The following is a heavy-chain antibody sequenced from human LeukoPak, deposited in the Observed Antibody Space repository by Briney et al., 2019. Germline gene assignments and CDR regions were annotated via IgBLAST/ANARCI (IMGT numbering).Heavy chain of an antibody. J-gene: IGHJ4*02. V-gene: IGHV3-53*01. CDR1: GFTVSTNS. D-gene: IGHD4/OR15-4a*01. Sequence: GGSLRLSRTVSGFTVSTNSMSWVRQAPGKGLEWVSFIYSDNTHYSDSVKGRFTISRDNSKNTLYLQMNSLRAEDTAVYYCARRAGAYSHPYDYWGQGTLVTVSS. CDR2: IYSDNT. CDR3: ARRAGAYSHPYDY.